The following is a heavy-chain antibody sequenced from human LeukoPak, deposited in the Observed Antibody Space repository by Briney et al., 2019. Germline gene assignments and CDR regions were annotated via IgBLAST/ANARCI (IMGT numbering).Heavy chain of an antibody. V-gene: IGHV4-4*02. Sequence: SETLSLTGGVSGGSISNTSWWSWVRQPPGQGLEWIGEISLTGLTHYNPSLESRVTVSLGKSKNQLSLNLTSVTAADTAVYYCSRENGAFSPFGYWGQGILVTV. CDR2: ISLTGLT. D-gene: IGHD2-8*01. CDR1: GGSISNTSW. CDR3: SRENGAFSPFGY. J-gene: IGHJ4*02.